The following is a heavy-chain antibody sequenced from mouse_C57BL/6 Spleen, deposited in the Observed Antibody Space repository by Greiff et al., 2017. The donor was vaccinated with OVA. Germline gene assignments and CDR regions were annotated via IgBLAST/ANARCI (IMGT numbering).Heavy chain of an antibody. V-gene: IGHV14-3*01. CDR2: IDPANGNT. D-gene: IGHD1-1*01. J-gene: IGHJ2*01. CDR3: ARYYYGSSYDYFDY. CDR1: GFNIKNTY. Sequence: EVKVVESVAELVRPGASVKLSCTASGFNIKNTYMHWVKQRPEQGLEWIGRIDPANGNTKYAPKFQGKATITADTSSNTAYLQLSSLTSEDTAIYYCARYYYGSSYDYFDYWGQGTTLTVSS.